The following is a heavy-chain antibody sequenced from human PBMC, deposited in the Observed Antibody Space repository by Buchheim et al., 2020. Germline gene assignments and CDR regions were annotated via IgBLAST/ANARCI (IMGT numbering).Heavy chain of an antibody. D-gene: IGHD3-9*01. CDR1: GFTFSSHA. J-gene: IGHJ4*02. Sequence: EVQLLESGGGLVQPGGSLRLSCAPSGFTFSSHAMSWVRQSPGKGLEWVSAISGRDGSTFNADSVKGRFTIPGDNPKHTLYLQMNSLRAEDTAVYYCAKVRLLTGYYIDYWGQGTL. CDR3: AKVRLLTGYYIDY. V-gene: IGHV3-23*01. CDR2: ISGRDGST.